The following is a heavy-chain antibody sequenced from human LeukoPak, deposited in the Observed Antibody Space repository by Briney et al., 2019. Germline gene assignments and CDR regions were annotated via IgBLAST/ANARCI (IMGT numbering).Heavy chain of an antibody. D-gene: IGHD6-13*01. J-gene: IGHJ5*02. CDR1: GGSFSGYY. CDR3: ARGGIGYSSSWYSRDWFDP. CDR2: INHSGST. V-gene: IGHV4-34*01. Sequence: SETLSLTCAVYGGSFSGYYWSWIRQPPGKGLEWIGEINHSGSTNYNPSLKSRVTISVDTPKNQFSLKLSSVTAADTAVYYCARGGIGYSSSWYSRDWFDPWGQGTLVTVSS.